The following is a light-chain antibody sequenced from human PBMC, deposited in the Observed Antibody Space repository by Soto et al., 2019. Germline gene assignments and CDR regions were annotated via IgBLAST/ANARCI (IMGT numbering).Light chain of an antibody. Sequence: EIVLTQSPATLSLSPGERATLSCMASQSVSSYVAWYQQKPGQAPRLLIYDASNRATGIPARFSGSGSGTDFTLTISSLEPEDFAVYYCQQRSNWPGSITCGQGTRLEIK. CDR3: QQRSNWPGSIT. V-gene: IGKV3-11*01. J-gene: IGKJ5*01. CDR1: QSVSSY. CDR2: DAS.